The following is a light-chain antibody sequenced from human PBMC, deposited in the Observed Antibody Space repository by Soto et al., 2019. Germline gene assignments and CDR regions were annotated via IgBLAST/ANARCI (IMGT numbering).Light chain of an antibody. CDR3: QQRSNWRHT. Sequence: EIVLTQSPATLSLSPGERATLSCRASQSVSSYLAWYQQKPGQAPRLLIYDASTRATGIPARFSGSGSGTDFTLTISSLEPEDFAVYYCQQRSNWRHTFGQGTKLQIK. CDR1: QSVSSY. CDR2: DAS. J-gene: IGKJ2*01. V-gene: IGKV3-11*01.